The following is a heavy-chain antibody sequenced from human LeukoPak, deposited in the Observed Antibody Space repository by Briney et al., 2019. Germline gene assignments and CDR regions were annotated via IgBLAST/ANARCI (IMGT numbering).Heavy chain of an antibody. Sequence: SETLSLTCTVSGCSISSYYWSWIRQPPGKGLEWIGYIYYSGSTNYTPSLKSRFTISVDTSKNQLSLKLSSVTAADTAVYYCARGGIAAAHPFDYWGQGTLVTVSS. J-gene: IGHJ4*02. CDR1: GCSISSYY. D-gene: IGHD6-13*01. V-gene: IGHV4-59*01. CDR3: ARGGIAAAHPFDY. CDR2: IYYSGST.